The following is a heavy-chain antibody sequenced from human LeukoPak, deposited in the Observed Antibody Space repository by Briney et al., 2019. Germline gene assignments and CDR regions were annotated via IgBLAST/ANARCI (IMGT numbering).Heavy chain of an antibody. CDR3: ARVEAHSSGWYFPYYYYYYYGMDV. J-gene: IGHJ6*02. Sequence: GASVKVSCKASGYTFTSYYMHWVRQAPGQGLEWMGIINPSGGSTSYAQKFQGRVTMTRNTSISTAYMELSSLRSEDTAVYYCARVEAHSSGWYFPYYYYYYYGMDVWGQGTTVTVSS. CDR1: GYTFTSYY. D-gene: IGHD6-19*01. CDR2: INPSGGST. V-gene: IGHV1-46*01.